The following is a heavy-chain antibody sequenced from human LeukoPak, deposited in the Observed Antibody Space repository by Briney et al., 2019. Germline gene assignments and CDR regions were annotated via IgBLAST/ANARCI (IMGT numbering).Heavy chain of an antibody. J-gene: IGHJ4*02. V-gene: IGHV3-30*03. CDR1: GFTFSSYG. D-gene: IGHD6-13*01. Sequence: GGSLRLSCAASGFTFSSYGMHWVRQAPGKGLEWVAVISYDGSNKYYADSVKGRVTISRDNSKNTLYLQMNSLRAEDTAVYYCATSLGYWYSSSWYVGYWGQGTLVTVSS. CDR2: ISYDGSNK. CDR3: ATSLGYWYSSSWYVGY.